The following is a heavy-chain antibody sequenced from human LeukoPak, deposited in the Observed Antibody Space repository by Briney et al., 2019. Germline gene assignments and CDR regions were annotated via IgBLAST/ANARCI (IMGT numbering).Heavy chain of an antibody. CDR3: ARYGSGRRTFDY. V-gene: IGHV1-69*06. J-gene: IGHJ4*02. CDR1: GGTFSSYA. CDR2: IIPIFGTA. Sequence: SVKVSCKASGGTFSSYAISWVRQAPGQGLEWMGGIIPIFGTANYAQKFQGRVTITADKSTSTAYMELSSLRSEDTAVYYCARYGSGRRTFDYWGQGTLVTVSS. D-gene: IGHD3-10*01.